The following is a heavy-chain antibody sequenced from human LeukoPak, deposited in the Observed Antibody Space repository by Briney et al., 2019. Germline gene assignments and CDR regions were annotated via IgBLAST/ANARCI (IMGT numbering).Heavy chain of an antibody. CDR2: IFYSGST. CDR1: GGSLTNYY. CDR3: ARGPAFDY. V-gene: IGHV4-59*01. Sequence: SETLSLTCTVSGGSLTNYYWSWIRQPPGKGPEWIGHIFYSGSTKYNPSLKSPVTISLDTSKNHFSLRLSSVTPPDTAVYYCARGPAFDYWGQGTLVTVSS. J-gene: IGHJ4*02.